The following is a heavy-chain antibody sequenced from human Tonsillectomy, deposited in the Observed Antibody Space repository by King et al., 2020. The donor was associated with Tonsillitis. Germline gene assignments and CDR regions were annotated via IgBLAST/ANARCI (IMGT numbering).Heavy chain of an antibody. V-gene: IGHV3-23*04. Sequence: VQLVESGGGLVQPGGSLRLSCAASGFTFSSYAMSWVRQAPGKGLEWVSAISGSGGSTYYADSVKGRFTISRDNSKNTLYLQMNSLRAEDTAVYYCARTYNVVVPAAIAGSLRFDYWGQGTLVTVSS. CDR2: ISGSGGST. D-gene: IGHD2-2*02. CDR3: ARTYNVVVPAAIAGSLRFDY. J-gene: IGHJ4*02. CDR1: GFTFSSYA.